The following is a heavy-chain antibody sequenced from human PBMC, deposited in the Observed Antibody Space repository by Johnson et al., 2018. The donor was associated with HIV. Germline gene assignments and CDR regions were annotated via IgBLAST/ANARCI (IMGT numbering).Heavy chain of an antibody. J-gene: IGHJ3*02. CDR3: ARARGAREWGLLPPVDAFDI. Sequence: VESGGGVVQPGGSLRLSCAASGFTLNSYGMHWVRQAPGKGLEWVAFIRYDGSNTYYGDSMKGRFTISRDNSKNTLYLQMNSLRAGDTAVYYCARARGAREWGLLPPVDAFDIWGQGTMVTVSS. V-gene: IGHV3-30*02. D-gene: IGHD1-26*01. CDR1: GFTLNSYG. CDR2: IRYDGSNT.